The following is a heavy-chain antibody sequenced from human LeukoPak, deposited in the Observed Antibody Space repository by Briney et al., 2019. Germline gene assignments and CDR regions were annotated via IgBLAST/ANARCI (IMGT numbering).Heavy chain of an antibody. Sequence: GGSLRLSCAASGFTFSSYGMHWVRQAPGKGLEWVSSISSSSSYIYYADSVKGRFTISRDNAKNSLYLQMNSLRAEDTAVYYCARDGTYYDILTGYYNGPNNWFDPWGQGTLVTVSS. D-gene: IGHD3-9*01. CDR2: ISSSSSYI. V-gene: IGHV3-21*01. J-gene: IGHJ5*02. CDR1: GFTFSSYG. CDR3: ARDGTYYDILTGYYNGPNNWFDP.